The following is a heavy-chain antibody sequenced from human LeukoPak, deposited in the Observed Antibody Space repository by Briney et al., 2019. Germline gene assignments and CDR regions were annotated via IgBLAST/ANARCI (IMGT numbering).Heavy chain of an antibody. CDR2: ISYSGSS. CDR1: GGSIISTIYY. J-gene: IGHJ4*02. Sequence: SETLSLTCTVSGGSIISTIYYWGWTRQSPGKGLDWIGSISYSGSSFCKPSLKSRVTIAVDTSKNQFSLRLSSVTAADTAFYYCARDRGVSGFDYWGQGTLVTVSS. V-gene: IGHV4-39*07. CDR3: ARDRGVSGFDY. D-gene: IGHD6-13*01.